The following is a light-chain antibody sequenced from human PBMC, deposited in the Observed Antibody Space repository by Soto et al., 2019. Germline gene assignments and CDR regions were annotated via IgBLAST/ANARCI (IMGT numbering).Light chain of an antibody. CDR2: GAS. CDR1: QSVSSGY. CDR3: QQYGSSPLYP. J-gene: IGKJ2*01. Sequence: EIVLTQSPGTLSLSPGERATLSCRASQSVSSGYLAWYQQKPGQAPRLLIYGASSRATGVPDRFSGSGSGTDFTLTISRLEPEDFAVYYCQQYGSSPLYPFGQGTKLEIK. V-gene: IGKV3-20*01.